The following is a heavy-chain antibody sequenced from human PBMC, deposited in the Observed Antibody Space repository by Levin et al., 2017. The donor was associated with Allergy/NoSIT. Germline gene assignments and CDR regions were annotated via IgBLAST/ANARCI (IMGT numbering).Heavy chain of an antibody. J-gene: IGHJ3*02. Sequence: GESLKISCKASGYTFTGYYMHWVRQAPGQGLEWMGRINPNSGGTNYAQKFQGRVTMTRDTSISTAYMELSRLRSDDTAVYYCARRFCSGGSCYGAFDIWGQGTMVTVSS. CDR1: GYTFTGYY. D-gene: IGHD2-15*01. V-gene: IGHV1-2*06. CDR2: INPNSGGT. CDR3: ARRFCSGGSCYGAFDI.